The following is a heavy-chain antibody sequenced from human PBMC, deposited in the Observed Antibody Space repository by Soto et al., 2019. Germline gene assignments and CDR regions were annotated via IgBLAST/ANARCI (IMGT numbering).Heavy chain of an antibody. D-gene: IGHD6-19*01. Sequence: PGESLKISCKGSGYSFTSYWIVWVRQMPGKGLEXMGIXXXGXSXTXYXXXFQGQVTISADKSISTAYLQWSSLKASDTAMYYCARPGAVAGTGAFDIWGQGTMVTVSS. J-gene: IGHJ3*02. CDR2: XXXGXSXT. CDR3: ARPGAVAGTGAFDI. V-gene: IGHV5-51*01. CDR1: GYSFTSYW.